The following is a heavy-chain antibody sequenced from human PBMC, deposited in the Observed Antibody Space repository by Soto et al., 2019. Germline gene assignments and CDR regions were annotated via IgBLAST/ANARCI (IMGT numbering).Heavy chain of an antibody. Sequence: EVQLLESGGGFVQPGGSLRLSCAASGFRFSDFAMTWVRQAPGRGLEWVSAITGTASSTYYADSVKGRXXXXXDNXXXXXXXXXXXXXXXXXXIYYCAKGAEGYVVSSLDSWGQGTLVTVSS. CDR2: ITGTASST. V-gene: IGHV3-23*01. J-gene: IGHJ4*02. CDR1: GFRFSDFA. CDR3: AKGAEGYVVSSLDS. D-gene: IGHD3-10*01.